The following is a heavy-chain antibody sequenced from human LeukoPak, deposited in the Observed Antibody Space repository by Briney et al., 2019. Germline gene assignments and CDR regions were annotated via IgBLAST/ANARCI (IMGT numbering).Heavy chain of an antibody. CDR2: MNPNSGNT. D-gene: IGHD6-13*01. CDR3: ARDVGITVADSFDP. J-gene: IGHJ5*02. Sequence: ASVKVSCKASGYTFTSYDINWVRQATGQGLEWMGWMNPNSGNTGYAQKFQGRVTMTTDTSTSTVYMEGRGLRSDDTAMYYCARDVGITVADSFDPWGQGTLVTVSS. CDR1: GYTFTSYD. V-gene: IGHV1-8*02.